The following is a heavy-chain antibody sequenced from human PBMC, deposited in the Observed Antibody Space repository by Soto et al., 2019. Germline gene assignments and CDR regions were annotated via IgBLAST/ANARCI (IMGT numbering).Heavy chain of an antibody. J-gene: IGHJ4*02. CDR2: ISTTDII. V-gene: IGHV3-48*03. D-gene: IGHD2-21*01. CDR1: GFFFSGYE. Sequence: AGGSLRLSCVASGFFFSGYEMNWVRQAPGKGLEWISYISTTDIIYQADSVKGRFTISRDNAKNSLYLQMNSLTAEDTAVYYCAREIVAGGYFDYWGQGPVVTVSS. CDR3: AREIVAGGYFDY.